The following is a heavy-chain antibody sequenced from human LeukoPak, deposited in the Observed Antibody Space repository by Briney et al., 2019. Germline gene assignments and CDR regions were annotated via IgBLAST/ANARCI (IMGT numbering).Heavy chain of an antibody. CDR1: GGTFSSYA. J-gene: IGHJ6*03. CDR3: ARVLLEWLPPFVGYYMDV. D-gene: IGHD3-3*01. Sequence: SVKVSCKASGGTFSSYAISWVRQAPGQGLEWMGRIIPIFGTANYAQKSQGRVTITTDESTSTAYMELSSLRSEDTAVYYCARVLLEWLPPFVGYYMDVWGKGTTVTVSS. CDR2: IIPIFGTA. V-gene: IGHV1-69*05.